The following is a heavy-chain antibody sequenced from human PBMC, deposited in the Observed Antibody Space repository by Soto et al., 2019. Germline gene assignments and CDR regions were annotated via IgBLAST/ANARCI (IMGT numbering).Heavy chain of an antibody. CDR1: GFTLGRYG. CDR2: VSPNGQGI. V-gene: IGHV3-23*01. D-gene: IGHD3-3*01. Sequence: GSLRLSCAASGFTLGRYGMSWVRQAPGKGLEWVSAVSPNGQGIYYADSVKGRFTISRDNSKNTLYLQMNSLRAEDTAVYYCARDWYTYYDFWSGSVGGMDVWGQGTTVTVSS. J-gene: IGHJ6*02. CDR3: ARDWYTYYDFWSGSVGGMDV.